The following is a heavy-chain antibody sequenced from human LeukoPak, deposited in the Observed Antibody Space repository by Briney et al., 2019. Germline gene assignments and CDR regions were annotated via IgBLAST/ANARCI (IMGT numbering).Heavy chain of an antibody. J-gene: IGHJ4*02. CDR1: GFTFSSYG. Sequence: GGSLRLSCAASGFTFSSYGMSWVRQAPGKGLEWVSAISGSGGSTYYADSVKGRFTISRDNSKNTLYLQMNSLRAEDTAVYYCAKDLIVVVREGFDYWGQGTLVTVSS. CDR2: ISGSGGST. D-gene: IGHD3-22*01. CDR3: AKDLIVVVREGFDY. V-gene: IGHV3-23*01.